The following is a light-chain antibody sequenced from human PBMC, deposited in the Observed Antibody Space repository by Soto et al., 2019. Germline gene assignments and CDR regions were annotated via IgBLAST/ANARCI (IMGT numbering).Light chain of an antibody. CDR2: GAS. J-gene: IGKJ2*01. CDR3: QVRFT. Sequence: EMVLTQSPATLSVSPGERVILPCRASQSASREMAWYQQRPGQAPRLLIYGASTRATGVPARFSGSGSGTEFTLTISSLQPEDSAVYYCQVRFTFGQGTKLEIK. V-gene: IGKV3-15*01. CDR1: QSASRE.